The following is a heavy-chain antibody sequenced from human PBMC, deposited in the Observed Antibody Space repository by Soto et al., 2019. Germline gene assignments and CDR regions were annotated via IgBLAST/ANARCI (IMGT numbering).Heavy chain of an antibody. J-gene: IGHJ3*02. CDR3: ARDSTWGDAFDI. CDR2: ISSSSSYI. V-gene: IGHV3-21*01. CDR1: GFTFSSYS. Sequence: EVQLVESGGGLVKPGGSLRLSCAASGFTFSSYSMNWVRQAPGKGLEWVSSISSSSSYIYYADSVKGRFTISRDNAKNSLYLQMNSLRAEDTAVYYCARDSTWGDAFDIWGQGTMVTVSS. D-gene: IGHD1-26*01.